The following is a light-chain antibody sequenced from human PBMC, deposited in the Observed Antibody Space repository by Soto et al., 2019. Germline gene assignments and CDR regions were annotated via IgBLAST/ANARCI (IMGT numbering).Light chain of an antibody. CDR2: GAS. Sequence: DIQMTQSPSSLSASVGDRVTITCWASQTISSYLNWFQQKSGKAPRLLIYGASNLQSGVPARFSGRESGTDFILTISSLQPEDFATYYCQQSYSTPWTFGQGTKVDIK. CDR1: QTISSY. CDR3: QQSYSTPWT. V-gene: IGKV1-39*01. J-gene: IGKJ1*01.